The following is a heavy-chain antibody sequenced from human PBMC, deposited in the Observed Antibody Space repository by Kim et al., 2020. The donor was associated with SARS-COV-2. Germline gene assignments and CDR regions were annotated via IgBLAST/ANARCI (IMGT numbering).Heavy chain of an antibody. CDR2: IRSKTYGGTT. D-gene: IGHD2-2*01. J-gene: IGHJ5*02. Sequence: GGSLRLSCTASGFTFGDYAMSWVRQAPGKGLAWVGFIRSKTYGGTTEYAASVTGTFTISRDDSKSIAYLQINSLKTDDTAVYYCTRDVSPQWCSSTCCLWFDPRGQGTLVTVSS. CDR3: TRDVSPQWCSSTCCLWFDP. V-gene: IGHV3-49*04. CDR1: GFTFGDYA.